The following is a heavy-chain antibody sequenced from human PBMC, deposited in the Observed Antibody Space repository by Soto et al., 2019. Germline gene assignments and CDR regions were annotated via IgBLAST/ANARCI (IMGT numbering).Heavy chain of an antibody. CDR2: INPNSGGT. Sequence: ASVKVSCKASGYTFTGYYMHWVRQAPGQGLEWMGWINPNSGGTNYAQKFQGWVTMTRDTSISTAYMELSRLRSDDTAVYYCARSIRCSGGSCYWGAYYYYYGMDVWGQGTTVTVSS. CDR1: GYTFTGYY. J-gene: IGHJ6*02. V-gene: IGHV1-2*04. D-gene: IGHD2-15*01. CDR3: ARSIRCSGGSCYWGAYYYYYGMDV.